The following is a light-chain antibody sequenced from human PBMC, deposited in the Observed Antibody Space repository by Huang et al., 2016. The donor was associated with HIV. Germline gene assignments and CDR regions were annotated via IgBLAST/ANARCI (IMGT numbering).Light chain of an antibody. CDR3: QQSYNTPRT. CDR2: GAS. Sequence: DIQMTQSPSSLSASVGDRVTITCRASQSLTNSLNWDQQRPGEAPRLLIFGASNLQSGVPSRVSGTRSGTQFTLTITTLQPEDSAIYYCQQSYNTPRTFGQGTKVQI. V-gene: IGKV1-39*01. J-gene: IGKJ1*01. CDR1: QSLTNS.